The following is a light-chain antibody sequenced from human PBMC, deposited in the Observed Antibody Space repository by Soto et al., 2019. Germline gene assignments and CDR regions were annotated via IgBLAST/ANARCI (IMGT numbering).Light chain of an antibody. Sequence: QAVVTQPASVSGSPGQSITISCTGTSSDVGIYDLVSWYQQHPGKAPKLLIYEVNKRPSGVFNRFSGSKSGNTASLTISGLQAEDEGDYYCCSYAGSSTQIFGGGTKLTVL. V-gene: IGLV2-23*02. CDR3: CSYAGSSTQI. CDR2: EVN. CDR1: SSDVGIYDL. J-gene: IGLJ2*01.